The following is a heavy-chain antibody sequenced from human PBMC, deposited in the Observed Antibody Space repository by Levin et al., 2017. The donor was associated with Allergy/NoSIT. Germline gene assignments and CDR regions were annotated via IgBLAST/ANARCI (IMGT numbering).Heavy chain of an antibody. CDR3: TRRTDITTTGTIDY. V-gene: IGHV3-74*01. CDR1: GFTFRTHW. CDR2: ISGDGNIT. J-gene: IGHJ4*02. D-gene: IGHD1-1*01. Sequence: ASVKVSCAASGFTFRTHWMHWVRQAPGKGLVWVSRISGDGNITNYADSVNGRFTISRDNAKNTLYLQMNSLRAEDTAVYYCTRRTDITTTGTIDYWGQGTLVTVSS.